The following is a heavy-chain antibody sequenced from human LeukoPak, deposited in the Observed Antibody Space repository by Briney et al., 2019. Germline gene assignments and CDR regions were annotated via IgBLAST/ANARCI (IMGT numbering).Heavy chain of an antibody. CDR3: AREGYCNGGTCYSTMNWFDP. CDR2: ISAYNGNT. V-gene: IGHV1-18*01. CDR1: GYRFTSYG. Sequence: GASVKVSCKASGYRFTSYGITWVRQAPGQGLEWMGWISAYNGNTNYAQKLQGRVTLTTDTSTSTAYMELRSLRSDDTAVYYCAREGYCNGGTCYSTMNWFDPWGQGTLVTVSS. D-gene: IGHD2-15*01. J-gene: IGHJ5*02.